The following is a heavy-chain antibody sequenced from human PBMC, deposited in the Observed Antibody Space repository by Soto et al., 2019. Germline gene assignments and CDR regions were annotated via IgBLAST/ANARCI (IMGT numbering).Heavy chain of an antibody. CDR1: GGTFGSYT. D-gene: IGHD1-7*01. CDR3: ASGITGTRWAYYYYGMDV. J-gene: IGHJ6*02. V-gene: IGHV1-69*02. CDR2: FIPIDGIT. Sequence: SVKVSCNASGGTFGSYTISWVRQAPGQGLEWMGRFIPIDGITNYAQKFQGRVTITEDKSTNTAYMELSSLRSEDTAVYYCASGITGTRWAYYYYGMDVWGQGTTVTVS.